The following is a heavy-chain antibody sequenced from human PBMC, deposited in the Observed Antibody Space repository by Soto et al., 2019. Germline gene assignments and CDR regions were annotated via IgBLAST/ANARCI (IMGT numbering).Heavy chain of an antibody. CDR2: VSGSGASK. CDR3: AITRLYDSIDYHRDGFDI. CDR1: GFTFSSYT. J-gene: IGHJ3*02. Sequence: GGSLRLSCAASGFTFSSYTMNWVRQSPGKGLEWVSGVSGSGASKYSADSVKGRFTISRDNSNNTLLLQMNSLRAEDTAVYYCAITRLYDSIDYHRDGFDIWGQGTMVTVSS. D-gene: IGHD3-22*01. V-gene: IGHV3-23*01.